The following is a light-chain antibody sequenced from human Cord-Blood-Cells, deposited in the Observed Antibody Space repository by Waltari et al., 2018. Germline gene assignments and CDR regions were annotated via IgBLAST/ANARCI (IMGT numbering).Light chain of an antibody. CDR2: AAS. V-gene: IGKV1-12*01. CDR1: QGISSL. J-gene: IGKJ1*01. CDR3: QQANSFPWT. Sequence: DIQMTQSPSSVCASVGDRVTLTCRASQGISSLLARYQQKPGKAPKLLIYAASSLKRGVPSRVSGSGSGTDSTLTISGLQPEYFATYYCQQANSFPWTFGQGTKVEIK.